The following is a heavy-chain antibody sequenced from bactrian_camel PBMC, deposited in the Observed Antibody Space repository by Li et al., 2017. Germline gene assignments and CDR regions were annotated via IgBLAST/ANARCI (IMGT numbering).Heavy chain of an antibody. CDR2: LSTRDGNL. CDR1: ERVYGKC. J-gene: IGHJ4*01. Sequence: QVQLVESGGGSVQAGGSLRLTCVAPERVYGKCMGWFRQALGKEREGVAALSTRDGNLLYADSVKGRFTISQDPTKNAVYLQMDSLTPEDTAMYYCAAGSSRGVPFRERGYPYWGQGTQVTVS. D-gene: IGHD3*01. V-gene: IGHV3S54*01. CDR3: AAGSSRGVPFRERGYPY.